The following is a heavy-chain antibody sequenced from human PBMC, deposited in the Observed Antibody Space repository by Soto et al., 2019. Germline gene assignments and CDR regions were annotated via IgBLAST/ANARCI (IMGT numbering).Heavy chain of an antibody. J-gene: IGHJ3*02. V-gene: IGHV3-23*01. CDR1: GFTFSSYA. Sequence: EVQLLESGGGLVQPGESLRLSCAASGFTFSSYAMSWVRQAPGKGLEWVSALSGSGGSPYYADSVEGRFTISRDNSKNTLFLQMNSLRADDTAVYYCAKATVTTRGAFDIWGQGTMVTVSS. D-gene: IGHD4-17*01. CDR2: LSGSGGSP. CDR3: AKATVTTRGAFDI.